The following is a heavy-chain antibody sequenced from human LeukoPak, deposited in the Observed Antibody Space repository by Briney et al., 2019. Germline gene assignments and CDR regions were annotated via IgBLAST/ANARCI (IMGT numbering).Heavy chain of an antibody. D-gene: IGHD3-10*01. V-gene: IGHV1-3*01. CDR3: ARTGYGSGSLEYWYFDL. Sequence: ASVKVSCKASGYTFTSYAMHWVRQAPGQRLEWMGWINAGNGNTKYSQKFQGRVTITRDTSASTAYMELSSLRSEDTAVYYCARTGYGSGSLEYWYFDLWGRGTLVTVSS. CDR2: INAGNGNT. CDR1: GYTFTSYA. J-gene: IGHJ2*01.